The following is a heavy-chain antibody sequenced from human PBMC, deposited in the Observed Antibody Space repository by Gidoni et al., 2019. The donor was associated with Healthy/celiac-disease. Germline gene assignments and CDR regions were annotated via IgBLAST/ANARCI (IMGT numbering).Heavy chain of an antibody. CDR2: ISWNSGSI. D-gene: IGHD1-26*01. CDR1: GFTFDDYA. J-gene: IGHJ4*02. V-gene: IGHV3-9*01. CDR3: AKDTTPHSGSLDY. Sequence: EVQLVASGGGLVQPGRSLRLSCAASGFTFDDYAMHWVRQAPGKGLEWVSGISWNSGSIGYADSVKGRFTISRDNAKNSLYLQMNSLRAEDTALYYCAKDTTPHSGSLDYWGQGTLVTVSS.